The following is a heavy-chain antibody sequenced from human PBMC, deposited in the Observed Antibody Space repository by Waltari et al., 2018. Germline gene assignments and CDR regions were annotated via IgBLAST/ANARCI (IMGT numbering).Heavy chain of an antibody. Sequence: EVQLVESGGGLVQPGGSLRLSCAASGFTFSSYSMNWVRQAPGKGLEWVSYLSSSSSTIYYADSVKGRFTISRDNAKNSLYLQMNSRRAEDTAVYYCAGRWRGYFDYWGQGTLVTVSS. D-gene: IGHD3-3*01. CDR3: AGRWRGYFDY. CDR2: LSSSSSTI. CDR1: GFTFSSYS. J-gene: IGHJ4*02. V-gene: IGHV3-48*04.